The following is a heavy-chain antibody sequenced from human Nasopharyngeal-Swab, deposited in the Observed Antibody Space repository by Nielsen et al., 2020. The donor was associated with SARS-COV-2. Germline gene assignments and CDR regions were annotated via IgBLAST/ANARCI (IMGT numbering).Heavy chain of an antibody. J-gene: IGHJ4*02. CDR3: ARTRSSSWTLKYYFDY. D-gene: IGHD6-13*01. CDR2: IFSNDEK. Sequence: RQAPGKALEWLAHIFSNDEKSYSTSLKSRLTISKDTSKSQVVLTMTNIDPVDTATYYCARTRSSSWTLKYYFDYWGQGTLVTVSS. V-gene: IGHV2-26*01.